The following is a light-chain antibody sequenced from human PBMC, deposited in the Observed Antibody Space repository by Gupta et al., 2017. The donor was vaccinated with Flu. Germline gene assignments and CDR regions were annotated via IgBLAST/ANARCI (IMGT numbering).Light chain of an antibody. CDR2: DVD. CDR1: SSDIGGYYY. Sequence: QSALTQPRPVSGSPGQSVTFSCPGTSSDIGGYYYVSWYQQNPDKAPKLIIFDVDKRPSGVPDRFSGSKSGNTASLTISGLQAEDEADYYCCSYAGSYTWVFGGGTKLTVL. CDR3: CSYAGSYTWV. J-gene: IGLJ3*02. V-gene: IGLV2-11*01.